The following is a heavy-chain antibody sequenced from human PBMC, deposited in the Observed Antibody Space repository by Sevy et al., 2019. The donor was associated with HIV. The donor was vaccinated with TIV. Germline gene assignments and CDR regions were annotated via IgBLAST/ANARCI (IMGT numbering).Heavy chain of an antibody. J-gene: IGHJ3*02. CDR1: GGSINSYH. CDR2: VYYIGGT. CDR3: ARRNDFAI. V-gene: IGHV4-59*08. Sequence: SETLSLTCTVSGGSINSYHWNWIRQPPGKGLEWIGYVYYIGGTNYNPSLKNRVTISVDRTKNQFSLKLTSVTAADTAVYYCARRNDFAIWGQGTMVTVSS.